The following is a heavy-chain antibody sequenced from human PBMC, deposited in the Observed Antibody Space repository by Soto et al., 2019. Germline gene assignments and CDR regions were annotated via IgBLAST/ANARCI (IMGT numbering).Heavy chain of an antibody. CDR2: IYHSGTT. Sequence: PSETLSLTCAVSGYSIGSAGYWGWIRQPPGKGLEWIGNIYHSGTTYYNPSLESRVTISVDTSNNQFSLKLNSVTAADTAVYYCSRTCYGDYAAYYYGMDVWGQGTTVTVSS. CDR1: GYSIGSAGY. J-gene: IGHJ6*02. V-gene: IGHV4-38-2*01. CDR3: SRTCYGDYAAYYYGMDV. D-gene: IGHD4-17*01.